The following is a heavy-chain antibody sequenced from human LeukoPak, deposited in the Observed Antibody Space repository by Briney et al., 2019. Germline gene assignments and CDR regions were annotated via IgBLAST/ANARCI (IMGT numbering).Heavy chain of an antibody. CDR3: ARVGCTGGSCLAYNYYAMDV. J-gene: IGHJ6*02. D-gene: IGHD2-15*01. Sequence: PGRSLRLSCAASGFTFNTYGMNWVRQAPGKGLEWVAIIWYDGSDKYYAESVKGRFTISRDNPKNTLYLQVNSLRAEDTAVYYCARVGCTGGSCLAYNYYAMDVWGQGTTVTVSS. V-gene: IGHV3-33*01. CDR2: IWYDGSDK. CDR1: GFTFNTYG.